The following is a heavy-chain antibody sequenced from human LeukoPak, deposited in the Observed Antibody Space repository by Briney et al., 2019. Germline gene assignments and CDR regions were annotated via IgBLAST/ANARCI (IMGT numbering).Heavy chain of an antibody. CDR2: IYHSGST. CDR1: GGSISGYY. Sequence: PSETLSLTCTVSGGSISGYYWSWIRQPPGKGLEWIGYIYHSGSTDYNPSLKSRVTISVDTSKNQFSLKLSSVTAADTAVYYCARGNRDDFWSGYYGFDYWGQGTLVTVSS. D-gene: IGHD3-3*01. J-gene: IGHJ4*02. CDR3: ARGNRDDFWSGYYGFDY. V-gene: IGHV4-59*01.